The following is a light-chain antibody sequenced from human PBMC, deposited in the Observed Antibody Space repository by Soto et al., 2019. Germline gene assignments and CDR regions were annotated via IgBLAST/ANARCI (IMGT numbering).Light chain of an antibody. Sequence: EFVLTQSPGTLSLSPGERATLSFXASQSVSSYLAWYQQKPGQAPRLLIYGVSSRATGIPDRFSGSGSGTDFTLTISRLEPEDFAVYYCQQYVTSPLTFGGGTKVDIK. CDR1: QSVSSY. J-gene: IGKJ4*01. V-gene: IGKV3-20*01. CDR3: QQYVTSPLT. CDR2: GVS.